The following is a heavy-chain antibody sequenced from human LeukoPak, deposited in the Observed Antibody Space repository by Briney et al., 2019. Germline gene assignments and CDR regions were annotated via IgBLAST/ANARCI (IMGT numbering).Heavy chain of an antibody. CDR3: ARDGYGYNYMDV. CDR1: GFTFSSYW. Sequence: GGSLRLSCAASGFTFSSYWMTWVRQAAGKGLEWVSVIYSGGTTYNADSVRGRFTISRDNSKNTLYLQMNSLRAEDTAVYYCARDGYGYNYMDVWGKGTTVTVSS. J-gene: IGHJ6*03. V-gene: IGHV3-53*01. CDR2: IYSGGTT. D-gene: IGHD5-12*01.